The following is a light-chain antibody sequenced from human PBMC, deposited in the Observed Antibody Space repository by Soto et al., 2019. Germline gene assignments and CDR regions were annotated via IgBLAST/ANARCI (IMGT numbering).Light chain of an antibody. CDR3: QERSNWPPAIT. J-gene: IGKJ5*01. CDR2: DAS. V-gene: IGKV3-11*01. CDR1: QSVSSY. Sequence: EIVLTQSPATLSLSPGERATLSCRASQSVSSYLAWYQQKPGQAPRLLIYDASNRATGIPARCSSSGSGTDFTLTISSLQTEDFAVYYCQERSNWPPAITFGQGTRLEIK.